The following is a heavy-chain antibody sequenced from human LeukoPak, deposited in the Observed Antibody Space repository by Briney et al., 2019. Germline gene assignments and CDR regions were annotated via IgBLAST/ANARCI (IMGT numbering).Heavy chain of an antibody. Sequence: GGSLRLSCAASGFTFSSYAMSWVRQAPGKGLEWVSAISGSGGSTYYADSVKGRFTISRDNSKNTLYLQMNSLRAEETAVYYCAKTPRYDFWSGYYSDYWGQGTLVTVSS. J-gene: IGHJ4*02. CDR2: ISGSGGST. D-gene: IGHD3-3*01. V-gene: IGHV3-23*01. CDR3: AKTPRYDFWSGYYSDY. CDR1: GFTFSSYA.